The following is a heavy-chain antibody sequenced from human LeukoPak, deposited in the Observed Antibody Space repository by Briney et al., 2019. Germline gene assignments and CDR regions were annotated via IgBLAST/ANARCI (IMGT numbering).Heavy chain of an antibody. CDR3: ARDFGYYDSSGYLQGDAFDI. J-gene: IGHJ3*02. CDR2: INHSGST. Sequence: SETLSLTCAVYGGSFSGYYWSWIRQPPGKGLEWIGEINHSGSTNYNPSLKSRVTMSVDTSKNQFSLKLSSVTAADTAVYYCARDFGYYDSSGYLQGDAFDIWGQGTMVTVSS. D-gene: IGHD3-22*01. V-gene: IGHV4-34*01. CDR1: GGSFSGYY.